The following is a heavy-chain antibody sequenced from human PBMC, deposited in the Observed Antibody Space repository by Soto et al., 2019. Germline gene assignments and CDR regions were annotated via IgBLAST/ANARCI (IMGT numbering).Heavy chain of an antibody. CDR2: ISQDGTDT. CDR1: GFSFGDYW. D-gene: IGHD4-17*01. CDR3: ARDPLSYGDYAQTYWYFDL. J-gene: IGHJ2*01. V-gene: IGHV3-7*01. Sequence: PGGSLRLSCAASGFSFGDYWMSWVRQAPGKGLEWVASISQDGTDTDYVDSVKGRFAISRDNPKNSLYLQMNSLRADDTAVYYCARDPLSYGDYAQTYWYFDLWGRGTRVTVSS.